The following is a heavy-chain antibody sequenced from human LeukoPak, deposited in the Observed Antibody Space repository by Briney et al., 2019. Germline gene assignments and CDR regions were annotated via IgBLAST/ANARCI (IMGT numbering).Heavy chain of an antibody. CDR1: GLTLSSFP. D-gene: IGHD4/OR15-4a*01. J-gene: IGHJ5*02. Sequence: GGSLRLSCAASGLTLSSFPTNWVGQVQGKGLEWVSSISSSSNYIYYADSVKGRFTISRDNAKNSLYLQMNSLRAEDTAVYYCVRIPNSANFPNWFDPWGQGTLVTVSS. CDR2: ISSSSNYI. V-gene: IGHV3-21*01. CDR3: VRIPNSANFPNWFDP.